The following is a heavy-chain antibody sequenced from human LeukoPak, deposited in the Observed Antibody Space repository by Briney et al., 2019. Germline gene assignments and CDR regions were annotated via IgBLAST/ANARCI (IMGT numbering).Heavy chain of an antibody. Sequence: SETLSLTCVVSGGSLSTHHWSWIRQSPGRGLEWIGYISDSRSTNYNPSLKSRVTISVDTSKNQFSLMLSSVAAADTAVYYCARGYDSSAYYPFNYWGQGTLVTVSS. J-gene: IGHJ4*02. V-gene: IGHV4-59*11. CDR3: ARGYDSSAYYPFNY. CDR1: GGSLSTHH. CDR2: ISDSRST. D-gene: IGHD3-22*01.